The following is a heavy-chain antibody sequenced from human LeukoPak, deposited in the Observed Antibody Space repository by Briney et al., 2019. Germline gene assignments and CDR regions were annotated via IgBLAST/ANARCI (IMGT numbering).Heavy chain of an antibody. Sequence: PGGSLRLSCAASGFTFSSHAMTWVRQAPGKGLQWVSSISINADDTHYADSVKGRFTISRDNSKKTLFPQMNSLRVDDTAIYYCAKEIRPNDHWGQGTLVTVSS. CDR1: GFTFSSHA. CDR3: AKEIRPNDH. J-gene: IGHJ4*02. D-gene: IGHD3-16*01. CDR2: ISINADDT. V-gene: IGHV3-23*01.